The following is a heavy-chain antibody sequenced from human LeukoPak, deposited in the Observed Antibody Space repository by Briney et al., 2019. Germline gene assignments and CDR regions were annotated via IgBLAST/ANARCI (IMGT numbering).Heavy chain of an antibody. CDR3: ARGDTVTTWGTYYYMDV. D-gene: IGHD4-17*01. CDR2: MNPNSGNT. Sequence: GASVKVSCKASGYTFTNYDINWVRQATGQGLEWMGWMNPNSGNTGYAQKFQGRVTITRNTSISTAYMELSSLRSEDTAVYYCARGDTVTTWGTYYYMDVWGKGTTVTVSS. V-gene: IGHV1-8*03. J-gene: IGHJ6*03. CDR1: GYTFTNYD.